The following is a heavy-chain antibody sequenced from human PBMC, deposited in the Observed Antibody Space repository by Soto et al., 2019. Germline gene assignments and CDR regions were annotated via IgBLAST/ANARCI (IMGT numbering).Heavy chain of an antibody. J-gene: IGHJ5*02. CDR2: IYYSGST. D-gene: IGHD6-19*01. CDR1: GGSISSSSYY. Sequence: PSETLSLTCTVSGGSISSSSYYWGWISQPPGKGLEWIGSIYYSGSTYYNPSLKSPVTISVDTSKNQFSLKLSSVTAADTAVYYCARHAGSGWPKAGWFDPWGQGTLVTVS. CDR3: ARHAGSGWPKAGWFDP. V-gene: IGHV4-39*01.